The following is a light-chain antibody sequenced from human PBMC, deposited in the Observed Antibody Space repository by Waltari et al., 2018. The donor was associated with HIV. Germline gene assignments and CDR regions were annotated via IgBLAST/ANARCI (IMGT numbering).Light chain of an antibody. J-gene: IGLJ2*01. V-gene: IGLV1-47*01. CDR1: SSNIGTNY. CDR2: RNN. Sequence: QSVLTQPPSASGTPGQSVTISCSGTSSNIGTNYVYWYQQFPGTAPKLLIYRNNKRPSGVPDRFSGSKSGTSASLAISGLRSDDEAYYYCAAWDDTLTVVFGGGTKLTVL. CDR3: AAWDDTLTVV.